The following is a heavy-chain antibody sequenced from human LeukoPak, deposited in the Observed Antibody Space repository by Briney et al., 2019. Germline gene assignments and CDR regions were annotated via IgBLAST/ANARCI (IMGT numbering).Heavy chain of an antibody. Sequence: GGSLRVPCLSSGFMFSTYARSWVGQAPGKGLAGVSILSDNPERRYYVDSVKGRFTVSRDNSKNTLSLQMKSLRAEDTAVYYCEREYYYGSWSSDYWGQGKLLRVSS. D-gene: IGHD3-10*01. J-gene: IGHJ4*02. V-gene: IGHV3-23*01. CDR2: LSDNPERR. CDR1: GFMFSTYA. CDR3: EREYYYGSWSSDY.